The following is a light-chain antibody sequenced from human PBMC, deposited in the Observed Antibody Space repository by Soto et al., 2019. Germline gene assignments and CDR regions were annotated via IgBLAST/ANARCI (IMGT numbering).Light chain of an antibody. CDR2: DVS. CDR3: CSYAGSYTLV. CDR1: SSDVGGHDY. Sequence: QSVLTQPRSVSGSPGQSVTISCTGTSSDVGGHDYVSWYRQHPGKAPQVLISDVSKRPSGVPDRFSGSKSGNTASLTISGLQAGDDADYYCCSYAGSYTLVFGTGTKVTVL. V-gene: IGLV2-11*01. J-gene: IGLJ1*01.